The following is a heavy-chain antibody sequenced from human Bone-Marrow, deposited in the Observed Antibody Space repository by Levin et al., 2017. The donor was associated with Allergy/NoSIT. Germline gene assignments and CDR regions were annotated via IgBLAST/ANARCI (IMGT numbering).Heavy chain of an antibody. CDR2: ISSSSSYI. J-gene: IGHJ1*01. V-gene: IGHV3-21*01. CDR3: ARVAGVFGGFNHATEYFQH. D-gene: IGHD4-23*01. Sequence: PGGSLRLSCAASGFTFSSYSMNWVRQAPGKGLEWVSSISSSSSYIYYADSVKGRFTISRDNAKNSLYLQMNSLRAEDTAVYYCARVAGVFGGFNHATEYFQHWGQGTLVTVSS. CDR1: GFTFSSYS.